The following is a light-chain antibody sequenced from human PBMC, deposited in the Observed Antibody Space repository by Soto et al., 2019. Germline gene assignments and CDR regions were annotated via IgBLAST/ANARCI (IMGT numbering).Light chain of an antibody. CDR2: RNN. CDR3: AAWDDSLSGRGV. V-gene: IGLV1-47*01. Sequence: QSVLTQPPSASGTPGQRVTISCSGSSSNIGSNYVYWYQQLPGTAPNLLLYRNNQRPSGVPDRFSGSKSGTSASLAISGLRSEDEADYYCAAWDDSLSGRGVFGTGTKVTVL. CDR1: SSNIGSNY. J-gene: IGLJ1*01.